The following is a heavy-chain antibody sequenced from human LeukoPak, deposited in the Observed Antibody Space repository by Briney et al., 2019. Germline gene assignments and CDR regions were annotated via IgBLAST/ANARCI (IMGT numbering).Heavy chain of an antibody. CDR1: GFTFSGYT. CDR2: ISSDGRYK. J-gene: IGHJ3*02. V-gene: IGHV3-30*04. CDR3: ARVRDSSSWYYAFDI. D-gene: IGHD6-13*01. Sequence: GRSLRLSCAASGFTFSGYTMHWVRQAPGKGLEWVAFISSDGRYKSHADSVKGRCTISRDNSKNTLYLQMNSLRAEDTAVYYCARVRDSSSWYYAFDIWGQGTMVTVSS.